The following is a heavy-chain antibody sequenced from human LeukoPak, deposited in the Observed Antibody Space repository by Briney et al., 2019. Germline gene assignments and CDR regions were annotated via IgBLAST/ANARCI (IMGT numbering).Heavy chain of an antibody. V-gene: IGHV1-46*01. CDR1: GYTFTSYY. J-gene: IGHJ4*02. D-gene: IGHD3-22*01. CDR3: ARGFTMIVVDDYYFDY. Sequence: ASVKVSCKASGYTFTSYYMHWVRQAPGQGLEWMGGINPSGGSTSYAQKFQGRLTMTRDTSTSTVYMELSSLRSEDTAVYYCARGFTMIVVDDYYFDYWGQGTLVTVSS. CDR2: INPSGGST.